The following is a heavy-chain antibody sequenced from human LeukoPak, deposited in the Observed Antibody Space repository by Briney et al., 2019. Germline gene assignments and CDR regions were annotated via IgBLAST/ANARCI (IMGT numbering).Heavy chain of an antibody. V-gene: IGHV4-34*01. CDR1: GGSFTIYS. CDR3: ARLYGDFLWIGYNWFDP. CDR2: INHSGNT. J-gene: IGHJ5*02. D-gene: IGHD4-17*01. Sequence: SETLSLTCAVYGGSFTIYSWTWIRQSPGKGLEWIGEINHSGNTNYNPSLKSRVTISVDTSKNQFSLQVTSVTAADTAVYYCARLYGDFLWIGYNWFDPWGQGTLVTVSS.